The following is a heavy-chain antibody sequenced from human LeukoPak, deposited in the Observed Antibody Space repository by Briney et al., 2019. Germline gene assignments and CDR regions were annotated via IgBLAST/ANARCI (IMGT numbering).Heavy chain of an antibody. D-gene: IGHD3-10*01. Sequence: GASVKVSCKASGYTFTGYYMHWVRQAPGQGLEWMGWINPNSGGTNYAQKFQGRVTTTRDTSISTAYMELSRLRSDDTAVYYCARVKMVRGVTPSLYYWGQGTLVTVSS. CDR3: ARVKMVRGVTPSLYY. CDR2: INPNSGGT. J-gene: IGHJ4*02. V-gene: IGHV1-2*02. CDR1: GYTFTGYY.